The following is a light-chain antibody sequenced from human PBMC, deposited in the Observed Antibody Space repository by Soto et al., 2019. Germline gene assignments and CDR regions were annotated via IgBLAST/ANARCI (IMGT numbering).Light chain of an antibody. J-gene: IGKJ1*01. CDR2: GAS. CDR1: QSVRTT. V-gene: IGKV3-15*01. CDR3: QQYTDWPTT. Sequence: EIVMRQSPATLSVSPGQRATLSCRASQSVRTTVAWYHQRPGQAPRLLIYGASTRATGVPDRFSGGGSGTDFTLTVTSLQSEDFGIYYCQQYTDWPTTFGRGTKGDIK.